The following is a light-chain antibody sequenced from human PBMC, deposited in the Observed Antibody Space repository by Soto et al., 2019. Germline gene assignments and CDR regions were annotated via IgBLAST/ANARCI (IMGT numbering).Light chain of an antibody. Sequence: EIVMTQSPGTLSVSPGERATLSCRARQSVSSNLAWYQQKPGQAPSLLIYGASTRATGIPARFSGTGSGTAFTLTISSLQSEDFAFYYCQQYSNWPGTFGQGTKVEIK. CDR3: QQYSNWPGT. CDR2: GAS. J-gene: IGKJ1*01. V-gene: IGKV3-15*01. CDR1: QSVSSN.